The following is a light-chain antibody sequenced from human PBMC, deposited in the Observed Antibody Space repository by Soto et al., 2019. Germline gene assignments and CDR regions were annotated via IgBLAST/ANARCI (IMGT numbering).Light chain of an antibody. CDR3: HQYNSWPPLT. CDR2: GAS. Sequence: EIVMTQSPATLSLSPGERATLSCRASQSVYTDVAWYQQKPGQSPRLLIYGASTRASDIPARFSGSGSGTDVTLTISSLQSGDVAVYYCHQYNSWPPLTFGGGTKVEIK. J-gene: IGKJ4*01. CDR1: QSVYTD. V-gene: IGKV3-15*01.